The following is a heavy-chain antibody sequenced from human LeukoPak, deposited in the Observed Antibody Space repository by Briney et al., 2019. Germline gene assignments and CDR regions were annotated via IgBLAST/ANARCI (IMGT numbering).Heavy chain of an antibody. CDR2: TYYRSKWYN. J-gene: IGHJ4*02. Sequence: SQTLSLTCAISGDSVSSNSAAWYWIRLSPSRGLEWLGRTYYRSKWYNDYAVSVKSRITINPDTSKNQFSLQLNSVTPEDTAVYYCARGGSSGWYREGGAFDYWGQGTLVTVSS. CDR1: GDSVSSNSAA. CDR3: ARGGSSGWYREGGAFDY. D-gene: IGHD6-19*01. V-gene: IGHV6-1*01.